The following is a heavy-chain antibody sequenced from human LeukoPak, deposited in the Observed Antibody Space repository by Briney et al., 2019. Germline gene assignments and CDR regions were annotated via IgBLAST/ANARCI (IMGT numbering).Heavy chain of an antibody. CDR3: ARHVEDTAVVTEGWFDP. CDR1: GGTFSSYA. V-gene: IGHV1-69*06. D-gene: IGHD5-18*01. CDR2: IIPIFGTA. Sequence: SAKVSCKASGGTFSSYAISWGRHAPGQGLEWMGGIIPIFGTANYAQKFQGRVTITADKSTSTAYMELSSLLSEDTAVYYCARHVEDTAVVTEGWFDPWGQGTLVTVSS. J-gene: IGHJ5*02.